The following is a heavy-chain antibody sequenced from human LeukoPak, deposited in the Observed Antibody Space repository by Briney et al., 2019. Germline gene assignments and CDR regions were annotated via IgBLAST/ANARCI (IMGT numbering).Heavy chain of an antibody. D-gene: IGHD4-17*01. V-gene: IGHV4-34*01. CDR2: INHSGST. CDR3: ARDPTTVTTIDY. Sequence: SETLSLTCAVYGGSFSGYYWSWIRHPPGKGLEWIGEINHSGSTNYNPSLKSRVTISVDTSKNQFSLKLSSVTAAHTAVYYCARDPTTVTTIDYWGQGTLVTVSS. CDR1: GGSFSGYY. J-gene: IGHJ4*02.